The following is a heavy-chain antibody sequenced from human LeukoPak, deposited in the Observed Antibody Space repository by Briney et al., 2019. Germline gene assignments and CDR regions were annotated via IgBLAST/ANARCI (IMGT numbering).Heavy chain of an antibody. J-gene: IGHJ4*02. D-gene: IGHD4-23*01. Sequence: GSLRLSCAASGFTFSSYAMSWVRQAPGKGLEWVSAISGSGGSTYYADSVKGRFTISRDNSKNTLYLQMNSLRAEDTAVYYCAKDGRLRWSIGVSVNFDYWGQGTLVTVSS. CDR2: ISGSGGST. V-gene: IGHV3-23*01. CDR3: AKDGRLRWSIGVSVNFDY. CDR1: GFTFSSYA.